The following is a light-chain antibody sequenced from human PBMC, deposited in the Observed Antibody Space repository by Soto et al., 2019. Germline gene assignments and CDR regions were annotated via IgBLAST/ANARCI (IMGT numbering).Light chain of an antibody. V-gene: IGKV1-39*01. CDR3: QQSYNPPLT. Sequence: DIPLTQSPASLSASLGDRVTVSCRASQNIGTYLNWYQQKSVKAPKVLISDASSLQSGVPSRFSGSGYGTDFNLTISSLQPEDYATYYCQQSYNPPLTFGGGTKVDIK. J-gene: IGKJ4*01. CDR1: QNIGTY. CDR2: DAS.